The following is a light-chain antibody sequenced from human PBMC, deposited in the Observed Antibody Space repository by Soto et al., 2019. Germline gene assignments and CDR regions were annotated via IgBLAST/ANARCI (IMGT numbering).Light chain of an antibody. J-gene: IGKJ1*01. Sequence: EIVMTQSPAPLSVSPGERPTLSCRASQSVSSNLAWYQQKPGQAPRLLIYGASTRATGIPARFSGSGSGTEFTLTTSSVPSQDAGVYYCQQYNNWPRGTLGQGTKV. CDR3: QQYNNWPRGT. CDR2: GAS. CDR1: QSVSSN. V-gene: IGKV3-15*01.